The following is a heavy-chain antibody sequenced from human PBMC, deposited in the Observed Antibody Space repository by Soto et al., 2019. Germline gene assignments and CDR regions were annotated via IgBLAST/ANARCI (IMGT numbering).Heavy chain of an antibody. CDR1: GGSVSSTSHY. V-gene: IGHV4-39*01. CDR2: GYFRGST. CDR3: ASLSREFCVFGVCTLRSAWFDS. J-gene: IGHJ5*01. Sequence: SETLSLTCTVSGGSVSSTSHYWGWVRQPPGKGLEWIGNGYFRGSTYYNSSMQSRLTIFVDTSKTQISMNLTSVTAEDTAIYYCASLSREFCVFGVCTLRSAWFDSWGRGTLVTVSS. D-gene: IGHD2-21*01.